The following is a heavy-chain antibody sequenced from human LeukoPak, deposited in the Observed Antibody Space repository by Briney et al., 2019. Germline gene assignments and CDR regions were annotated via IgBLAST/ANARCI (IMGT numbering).Heavy chain of an antibody. CDR1: GFTFTNYA. Sequence: TGGSLRLSCAASGFTFTNYAMSWVRQAPGKGLEWLSAISGSGGSTSYADSVKGRFTISRDNSKNTLYLHMKSLRAEDTAVYYCARAGSVATGIDYWGQGTLVTVSS. D-gene: IGHD5-12*01. V-gene: IGHV3-23*01. CDR2: ISGSGGST. J-gene: IGHJ4*02. CDR3: ARAGSVATGIDY.